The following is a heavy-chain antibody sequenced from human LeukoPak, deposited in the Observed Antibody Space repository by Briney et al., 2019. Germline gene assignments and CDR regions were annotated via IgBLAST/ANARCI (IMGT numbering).Heavy chain of an antibody. CDR2: IYYSGDT. D-gene: IGHD2-2*02. CDR1: GGSISSGGYY. J-gene: IGHJ5*02. V-gene: IGHV4-31*03. Sequence: LSLTCTVSGGSISSGGYYWSWIRQHPGKGLEWIGSIYYSGDTHYNPSLKSRVTISVDTSMNQFSLKLSSVTAADTAVYYCARGGRYCSSTSCYTFWFDPWGQGTLVTVSS. CDR3: ARGGRYCSSTSCYTFWFDP.